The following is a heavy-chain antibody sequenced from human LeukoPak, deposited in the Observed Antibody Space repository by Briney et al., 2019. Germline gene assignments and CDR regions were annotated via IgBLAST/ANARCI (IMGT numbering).Heavy chain of an antibody. J-gene: IGHJ4*02. CDR2: ISPDGSSP. CDR1: GFTFSSYW. V-gene: IGHV3-74*01. CDR3: ARVNVCPRCHFDY. D-gene: IGHD3-16*01. Sequence: GGSLRHSCAAPGFTFSSYWMHWVRQAPGKGRVWVSRISPDGSSPIYADSVKGRFTISRDNAKNTLYLQMNTLRAEDPAVYYCARVNVCPRCHFDYWGQGTLVTVSS.